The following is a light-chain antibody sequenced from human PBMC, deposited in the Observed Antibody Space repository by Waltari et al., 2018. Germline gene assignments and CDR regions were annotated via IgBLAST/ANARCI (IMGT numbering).Light chain of an antibody. CDR2: DAS. CDR3: QQYGGSLPYT. V-gene: IGKV3-20*01. Sequence: EIVLTQSPGTLSLSPGERATLSCRASQSISNNYIAWYRQKPGQAPRLLMSDASRRATGIPDRFSGSGSGTDFTLTISRLEPGDFAVYFCQQYGGSLPYTFGQGTKLEI. CDR1: QSISNNY. J-gene: IGKJ2*01.